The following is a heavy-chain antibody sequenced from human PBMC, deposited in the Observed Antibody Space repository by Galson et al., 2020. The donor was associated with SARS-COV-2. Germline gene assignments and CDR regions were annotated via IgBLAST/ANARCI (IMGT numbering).Heavy chain of an antibody. J-gene: IGHJ4*02. CDR2: INPSGDTT. V-gene: IGHV1-46*01. Sequence: ASVKVSCKASGYTFISFYIHWVRQAPGQGLEWMEVINPSGDTTSYAQKFRGRVTVTRDMSTQTVYMELSSLTSEDTAVYYCAREWGDINSSVFDYWGQGSLVVVSS. CDR1: GYTFISFY. D-gene: IGHD2-21*01. CDR3: AREWGDINSSVFDY.